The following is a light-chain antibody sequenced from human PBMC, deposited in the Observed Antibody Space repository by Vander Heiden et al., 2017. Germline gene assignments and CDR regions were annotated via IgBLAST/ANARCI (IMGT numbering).Light chain of an antibody. CDR1: ALPFQH. CDR2: KDN. J-gene: IGLJ2*01. V-gene: IGLV3-25*03. CDR3: QSADSSGIYLI. Sequence: SSELTQSPSVSVSPGQTARITCSGDALPFQHAYWYQQKPGQAPLLVIYKDNERPSGIPERFSGSNSGTTVTLNINGVQAEDEADYYCQSADSSGIYLIFGAGTKVTVL.